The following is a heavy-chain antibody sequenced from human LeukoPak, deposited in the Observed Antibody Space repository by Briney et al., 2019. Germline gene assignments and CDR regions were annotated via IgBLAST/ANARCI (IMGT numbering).Heavy chain of an antibody. D-gene: IGHD3-22*01. CDR2: ISGGSGDI. CDR3: ARAYYDISGYYHFDS. CDR1: GFTFTSYT. Sequence: PGGSLRLSCVASGFTFTSYTMNWVRQAPGKGLEWVSYISGGSGDIYYADSVRGRFTTSRDNAKNSLFLQMNSLRDEDTAVYYCARAYYDISGYYHFDSWGQRALVTVSS. V-gene: IGHV3-48*02. J-gene: IGHJ4*02.